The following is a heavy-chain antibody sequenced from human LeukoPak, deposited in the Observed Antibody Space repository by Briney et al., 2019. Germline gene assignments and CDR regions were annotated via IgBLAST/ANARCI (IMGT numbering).Heavy chain of an antibody. D-gene: IGHD3-22*01. Sequence: GGSLRLSCAASGFSFSSYAMNWVRQAPGKGLEWVSVIYSGGSTYYADSVKGRFTISRDNSKNTLYLQMNSLRAEDTAVYYCARDYYDSSGYYPYYFDYWGQGTLVTVSS. CDR3: ARDYYDSSGYYPYYFDY. CDR2: IYSGGST. V-gene: IGHV3-66*01. CDR1: GFSFSSYA. J-gene: IGHJ4*02.